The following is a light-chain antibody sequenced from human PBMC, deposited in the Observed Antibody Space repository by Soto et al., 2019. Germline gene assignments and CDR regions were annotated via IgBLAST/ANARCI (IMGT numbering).Light chain of an antibody. V-gene: IGKV1-27*01. CDR2: AAS. CDR1: QGISNY. J-gene: IGKJ3*01. Sequence: DIQMTQSPSSLSASVGDRDTITCRASQGISNYLAWYQQKPGKVPKVLIYAASTLQSGVPARFSGSGSGTDFTLTISSLQPEDVATYYCQKYYSAPFTFGPGTKVDIK. CDR3: QKYYSAPFT.